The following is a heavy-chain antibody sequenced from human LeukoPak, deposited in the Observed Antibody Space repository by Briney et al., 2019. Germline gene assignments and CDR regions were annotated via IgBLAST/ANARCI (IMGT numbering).Heavy chain of an antibody. CDR1: GYTLTELS. V-gene: IGHV1-24*01. CDR2: FDPEDGET. CDR3: APTRIAAAGPLIDY. J-gene: IGHJ4*02. D-gene: IGHD6-13*01. Sequence: ASVKVSCKVSGYTLTELSMHWVRQAPGKGLEWMGGFDPEDGETIYAQKFQGRVTITADKSTSTAYMELSSLRSEDTAVYYCAPTRIAAAGPLIDYWGQGTLVTVSS.